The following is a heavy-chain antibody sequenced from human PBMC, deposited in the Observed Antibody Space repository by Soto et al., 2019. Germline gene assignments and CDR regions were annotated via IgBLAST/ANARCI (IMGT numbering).Heavy chain of an antibody. J-gene: IGHJ3*02. Sequence: QITLKESGPTLVKPTQTLTLTCTFSGFSLSTSGVGVGWIRQPPGTALEWLALIYWDDDKRYSPSLKSRLTVTKDTSKNQVVLTMTNMDPVDTATYYCAHIRSYEILTGYYDAFDIWGQGTMVTVSS. CDR1: GFSLSTSGVG. D-gene: IGHD3-9*01. CDR3: AHIRSYEILTGYYDAFDI. V-gene: IGHV2-5*02. CDR2: IYWDDDK.